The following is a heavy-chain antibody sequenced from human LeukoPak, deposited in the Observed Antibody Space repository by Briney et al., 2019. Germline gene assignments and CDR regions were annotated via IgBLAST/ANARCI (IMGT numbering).Heavy chain of an antibody. CDR1: GGSISSFY. D-gene: IGHD1-1*01. J-gene: IGHJ4*02. CDR3: ARGTNRGAGNFDY. CDR2: IYYSGNT. V-gene: IGHV4-59*01. Sequence: SETLSLTCTVSGGSISSFYWSWLRQPPGKGLEWIGYIYYSGNTNYNPSLKSRVTMSVDTSKNQLSLNLSSVTAADTAVYYCARGTNRGAGNFDYWGQGALVTVSS.